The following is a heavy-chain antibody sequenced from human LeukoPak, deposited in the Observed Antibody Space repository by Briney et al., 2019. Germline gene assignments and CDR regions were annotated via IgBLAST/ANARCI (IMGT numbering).Heavy chain of an antibody. J-gene: IGHJ4*02. D-gene: IGHD1/OR15-1a*01. Sequence: GGSLRLSCAASGFTFSSYWMHWFRHAPGKGLVWVSRIITDGRTTGYADSVRGRFTISRDNAKNTLYLQMNGLRAEDTAVYYCAKDLTWNTADYWGQGTLVTVSS. CDR1: GFTFSSYW. V-gene: IGHV3-74*01. CDR3: AKDLTWNTADY. CDR2: IITDGRTT.